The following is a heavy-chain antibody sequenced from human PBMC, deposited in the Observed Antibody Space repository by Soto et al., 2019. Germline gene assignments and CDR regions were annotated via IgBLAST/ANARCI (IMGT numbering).Heavy chain of an antibody. CDR2: INKDGSGT. CDR3: ASGAYDGDIRGY. J-gene: IGHJ4*02. V-gene: IGHV3-74*01. Sequence: DVQLAESGGGLVQPGGSLRLSCAASGFIFNNYWMHWVRQAPGKGLVWVSRINKDGSGTNYADSVRGRFTISRDNAENTLFLQMNSLRAEDTAVDYCASGAYDGDIRGYWGSGSLVTVSS. CDR1: GFIFNNYW. D-gene: IGHD4-17*01.